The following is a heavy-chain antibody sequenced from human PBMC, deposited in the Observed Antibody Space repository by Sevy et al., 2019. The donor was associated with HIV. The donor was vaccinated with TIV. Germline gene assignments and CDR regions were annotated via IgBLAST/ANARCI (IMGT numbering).Heavy chain of an antibody. D-gene: IGHD3-22*01. Sequence: GGSLRLSCAASGFTFSSYAMHWVRQAPGKGLEWVAVISYDGSNKYYAYSVKGRFTISRDNSKNTLYLQMNSLRAEDTAVYYCARAPIVVVIAPADYWGQGTLVTVSS. CDR1: GFTFSSYA. CDR2: ISYDGSNK. CDR3: ARAPIVVVIAPADY. J-gene: IGHJ4*02. V-gene: IGHV3-30-3*01.